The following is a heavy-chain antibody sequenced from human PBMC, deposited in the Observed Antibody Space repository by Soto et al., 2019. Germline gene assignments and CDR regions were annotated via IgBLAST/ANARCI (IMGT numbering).Heavy chain of an antibody. J-gene: IGHJ6*02. D-gene: IGHD2-15*01. V-gene: IGHV4-31*03. CDR2: IYYSGST. CDR1: GGSISNGDYY. Sequence: PSETLSLTCFVSGGSISNGDYYWNWILQHSGKGLEWIGYIYYSGSTYYNPSLKRRVTISVDTSKNQFSLKLTSVTAADTAVYYCARDGGPREGYGMDVWGQGTTVTVSS. CDR3: ARDGGPREGYGMDV.